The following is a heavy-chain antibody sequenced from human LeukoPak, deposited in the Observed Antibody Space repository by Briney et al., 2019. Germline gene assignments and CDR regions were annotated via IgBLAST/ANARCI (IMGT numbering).Heavy chain of an antibody. V-gene: IGHV3-9*01. Sequence: PGRSLRLSCAASGFNFDDYAMHWVRQVPGKGLEWVSGISWNSDSIGYADYVKGRFTISRDNAKKSLYLQMNSLRAEDTALYHCAKDVGALERNPDYWGQGILVTVSS. CDR3: AKDVGALERNPDY. CDR2: ISWNSDSI. D-gene: IGHD1-1*01. CDR1: GFNFDDYA. J-gene: IGHJ4*02.